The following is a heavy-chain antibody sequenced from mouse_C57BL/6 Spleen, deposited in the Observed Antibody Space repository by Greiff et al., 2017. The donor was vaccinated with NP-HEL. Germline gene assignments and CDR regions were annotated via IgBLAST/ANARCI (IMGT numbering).Heavy chain of an antibody. V-gene: IGHV5-4*01. J-gene: IGHJ3*01. CDR2: ISDGGSYT. CDR3: ARDPYAPFAY. CDR1: GFTFSSYA. D-gene: IGHD6-5*01. Sequence: EVKLMESGGGLVKPGGSLKLSCAASGFTFSSYAMSWVRQTPEKRLEWVATISDGGSYTYYPDNVKGRFTISRDNAKNNLYLQMSHLKSEDTAMYYCARDPYAPFAYWGKGTLVTVSA.